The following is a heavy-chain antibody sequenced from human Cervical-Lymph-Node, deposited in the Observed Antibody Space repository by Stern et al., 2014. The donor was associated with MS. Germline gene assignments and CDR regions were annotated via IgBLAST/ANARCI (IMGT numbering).Heavy chain of an antibody. D-gene: IGHD2-2*02. CDR3: ARAIPALRY. J-gene: IGHJ4*02. CDR1: GGSISSGGYY. V-gene: IGHV4-31*03. CDR2: SYYSGTP. Sequence: VQLVESGPGLVKPSQTLSLTCSVSGGSISSGGYYWSWIRQHPGKGLEWIGHSYYSGTPYYNPSLQSRVSISLDASKQQFSLKLTSVTAADTAVYFCARAIPALRYWGQGILVTVSS.